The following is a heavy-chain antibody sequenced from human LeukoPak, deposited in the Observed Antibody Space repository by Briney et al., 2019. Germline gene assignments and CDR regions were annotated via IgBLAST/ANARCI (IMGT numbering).Heavy chain of an antibody. CDR1: GYIFTSYA. J-gene: IGHJ4*02. CDR3: ARERSISGDSCYVS. V-gene: IGHV1-3*01. Sequence: ASVKVSCKVSGYIFTSYAIHWVRQAPGQRLEWMGWINAGNGNTKYSQKLQGRVTITRDTSASTAYMDLSSLRSEDTAVYYCARERSISGDSCYVSWGQGTLVTVSS. D-gene: IGHD2-15*01. CDR2: INAGNGNT.